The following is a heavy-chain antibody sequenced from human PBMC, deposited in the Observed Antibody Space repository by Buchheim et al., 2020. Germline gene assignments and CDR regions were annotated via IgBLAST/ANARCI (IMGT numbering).Heavy chain of an antibody. CDR2: ISYDGSNK. Sequence: QVQLVESGGGVVQPGRSLRLSCAASGFTFSSYAMHWVRQAPGKGLEWVAVISYDGSNKYYADSVKGRFTISRDNSKNKLYLQMNSLRAEDTAVYYCAREELVTSYYYYYGMDVWGQGTT. CDR3: AREELVTSYYYYYGMDV. V-gene: IGHV3-30*04. D-gene: IGHD3-9*01. CDR1: GFTFSSYA. J-gene: IGHJ6*02.